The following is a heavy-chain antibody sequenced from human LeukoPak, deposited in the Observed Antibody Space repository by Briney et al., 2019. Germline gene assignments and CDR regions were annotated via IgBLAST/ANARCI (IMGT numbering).Heavy chain of an antibody. Sequence: SETLPLTCTVSGGSISSYYWSWIRQPPGKGLEWIGYIYYSGSTNYSPSLKSRVTISVDTSKNQFSLKLSSVTAADTAVYYCARGGPYDFWSGYRPNWFDPWGQGTLVTVSS. CDR1: GGSISSYY. CDR3: ARGGPYDFWSGYRPNWFDP. J-gene: IGHJ5*02. CDR2: IYYSGST. V-gene: IGHV4-59*01. D-gene: IGHD3-3*01.